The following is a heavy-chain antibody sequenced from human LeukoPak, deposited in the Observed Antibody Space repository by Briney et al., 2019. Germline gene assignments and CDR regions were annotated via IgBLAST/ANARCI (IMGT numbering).Heavy chain of an antibody. V-gene: IGHV4-34*01. D-gene: IGHD2/OR15-2a*01. J-gene: IGHJ4*02. CDR2: INHSGST. Sequence: SETLSLTCAVYGGSFSGYYWSWIRQPPGKGLEWIGEINHSGSTNYNPSLKSRVTISVDTSKNQFSLKLSSVTAADTAVYYCARQADLPSSIGYFDFWGQGAPVTVSS. CDR1: GGSFSGYY. CDR3: ARQADLPSSIGYFDF.